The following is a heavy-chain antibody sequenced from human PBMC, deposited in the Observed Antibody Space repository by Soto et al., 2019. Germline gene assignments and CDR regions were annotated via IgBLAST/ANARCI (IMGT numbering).Heavy chain of an antibody. D-gene: IGHD2-8*01. CDR3: ARAATNGAFDI. V-gene: IGHV4-59*01. Sequence: QVQLQESGPGLVKPSETLSLTCTVSGGSISSYYWSWIRQPPGKGLEWIGYIYYTGSTNYNPSLKSRVTTSVDTSKNQFSLKLSSVTAADTAVYYCARAATNGAFDIWGQGTMVTVSS. J-gene: IGHJ3*02. CDR2: IYYTGST. CDR1: GGSISSYY.